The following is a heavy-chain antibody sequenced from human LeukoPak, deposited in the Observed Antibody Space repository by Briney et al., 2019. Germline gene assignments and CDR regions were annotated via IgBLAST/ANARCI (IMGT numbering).Heavy chain of an antibody. V-gene: IGHV3-53*01. CDR2: IYSGGST. Sequence: GGSLRLSCAASGFTVSSNYMSWVRQAPGKGLEWVSVIYSGGSTDYADSVKGRFTISRDNSKNTLYLQMNSLRVEDTAVYYCARSSHYDILTGYSEEDAFDIWGQGTMATVSS. CDR3: ARSSHYDILTGYSEEDAFDI. J-gene: IGHJ3*02. D-gene: IGHD3-9*01. CDR1: GFTVSSNY.